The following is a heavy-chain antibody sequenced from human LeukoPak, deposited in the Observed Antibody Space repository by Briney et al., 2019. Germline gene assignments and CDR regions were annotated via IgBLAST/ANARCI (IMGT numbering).Heavy chain of an antibody. CDR1: GFTFSSYA. CDR2: ISYDGSNK. CDR3: ARDRRLRTQYYFDY. V-gene: IGHV3-30*04. J-gene: IGHJ4*02. Sequence: GGSLRLSCAESGFTFSSYAMHWVRHAPGKGLEWVAVISYDGSNKYYADSVKGRFTISRDNSKNTLYLQMNSLRAEDTAVYYCARDRRLRTQYYFDYWGQGTLVTVSS. D-gene: IGHD1-7*01.